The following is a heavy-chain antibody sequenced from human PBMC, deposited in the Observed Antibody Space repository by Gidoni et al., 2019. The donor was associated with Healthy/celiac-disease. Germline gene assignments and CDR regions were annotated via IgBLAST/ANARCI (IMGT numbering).Heavy chain of an antibody. CDR1: GFTFSSYG. J-gene: IGHJ6*02. CDR3: ARGHSSWIDYYYGMDV. D-gene: IGHD6-13*01. V-gene: IGHV3-33*01. CDR2: IWYDGSNK. Sequence: QVQLVESGGGVVQPGRSLRLSCAASGFTFSSYGMHWVRQAPGKGLEWVAVIWYDGSNKYYADSVKGRFTISRDNSKNTLYLQMNSLRAEDTAVYYCARGHSSWIDYYYGMDVWGQGTTVTVSS.